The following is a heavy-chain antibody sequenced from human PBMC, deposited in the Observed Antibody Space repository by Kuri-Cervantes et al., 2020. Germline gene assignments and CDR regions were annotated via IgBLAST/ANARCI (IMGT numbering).Heavy chain of an antibody. CDR2: ISAYNGNT. CDR3: ASIIARATFDY. J-gene: IGHJ4*02. CDR1: GYTFTSYY. V-gene: IGHV1-18*04. Sequence: ASVKVSCKASGYTFTSYYMHWVRQAPGQGLEWMGWISAYNGNTNYAQKLQGRVTMTTDTSTSTAYMELRSLRSDDTAVYYCASIIARATFDYWGQGTLVTVSS. D-gene: IGHD2/OR15-2a*01.